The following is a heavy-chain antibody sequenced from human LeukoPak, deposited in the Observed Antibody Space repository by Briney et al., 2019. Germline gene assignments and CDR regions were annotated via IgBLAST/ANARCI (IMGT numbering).Heavy chain of an antibody. CDR2: IYHSGST. D-gene: IGHD6-13*01. V-gene: IGHV4-30-2*01. CDR3: ARSSAAAGADP. J-gene: IGHJ5*02. Sequence: SXTLSLTCDVSGGSISSSGYSWSWIRQPPGKGLEWIGYIYHSGSTYYNPSLKSRVTISVDRSKNHFSLKLTSVTAADTAVYYCARSSAAAGADPWGQGTLVTVSS. CDR1: GGSISSSGYS.